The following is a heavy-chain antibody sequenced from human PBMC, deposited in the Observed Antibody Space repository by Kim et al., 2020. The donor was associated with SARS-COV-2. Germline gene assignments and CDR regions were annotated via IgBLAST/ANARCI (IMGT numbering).Heavy chain of an antibody. V-gene: IGHV3-33*01. J-gene: IGHJ3*02. Sequence: GGSLRLSCAASGFTFSSYGMHWVRQAPGKGLEWVAVIWYDGSNKYYADSVKGRFTISRDNSKNTLYLQMNSLRAEDTAVYYCARDPHHSGYDLDAFDIWGQGTMVTVSS. D-gene: IGHD5-12*01. CDR1: GFTFSSYG. CDR3: ARDPHHSGYDLDAFDI. CDR2: IWYDGSNK.